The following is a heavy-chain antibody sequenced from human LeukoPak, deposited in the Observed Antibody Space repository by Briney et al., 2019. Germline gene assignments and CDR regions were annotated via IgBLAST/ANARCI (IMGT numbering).Heavy chain of an antibody. Sequence: ASVKVSCKASGYAFTSYYMHWVRQAPGQGLEWMGIINPTTGDTTYAQKFQGRLTMTRDMSTSTVYMELSSLTSEDTAVFYCARYGFSAVWQGGWHAFDIWGQGTVVTVSS. CDR1: GYAFTSYY. D-gene: IGHD2-15*01. CDR3: ARYGFSAVWQGGWHAFDI. CDR2: INPTTGDT. J-gene: IGHJ3*02. V-gene: IGHV1-46*01.